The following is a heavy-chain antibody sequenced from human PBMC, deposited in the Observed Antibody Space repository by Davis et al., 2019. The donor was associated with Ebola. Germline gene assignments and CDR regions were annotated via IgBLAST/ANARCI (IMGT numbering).Heavy chain of an antibody. D-gene: IGHD3-10*01. J-gene: IGHJ4*02. CDR3: ASASGVRGVIGY. Sequence: GESLKISCAASGFTFSSYWMSWVRQAPGKGLEWVANIKQDGSEKYYVDSVKGRFTISRDNAKNSLYLQMNSLRAEDTAVYYCASASGVRGVIGYWGQGTLVTVSS. CDR2: IKQDGSEK. CDR1: GFTFSSYW. V-gene: IGHV3-7*01.